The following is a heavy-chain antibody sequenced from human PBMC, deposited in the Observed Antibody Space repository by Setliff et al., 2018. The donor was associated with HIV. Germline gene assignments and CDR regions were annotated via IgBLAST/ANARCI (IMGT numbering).Heavy chain of an antibody. V-gene: IGHV4-34*12. D-gene: IGHD1-1*01. Sequence: SETLSLTCTIYGGPFSGNHWSWIRQSPGNGLEWIGEVLYNGGTRYNPSLENRVSMSIDTSKNQFSLKLLSVTAADTAVYYCRVWILRDTSDIWGQGTVVTV. CDR3: RVWILRDTSDI. J-gene: IGHJ3*02. CDR1: GGPFSGNH. CDR2: VLYNGGT.